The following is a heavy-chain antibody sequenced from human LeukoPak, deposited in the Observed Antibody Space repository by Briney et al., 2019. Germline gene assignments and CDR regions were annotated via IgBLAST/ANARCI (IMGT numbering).Heavy chain of an antibody. V-gene: IGHV3-23*01. J-gene: IGHJ4*02. CDR3: ARRGSWGEPRPFDY. D-gene: IGHD3-16*01. CDR1: GFTFSSYA. CDR2: ISGSGGST. Sequence: GGSLRLSCAASGFTFSSYAMSWVRRAPGKGLEWVSAISGSGGSTYYADSVKGRFTISRDNSKNTLYLQMNSLRAEDTAVYYCARRGSWGEPRPFDYWGQGSLVTVSS.